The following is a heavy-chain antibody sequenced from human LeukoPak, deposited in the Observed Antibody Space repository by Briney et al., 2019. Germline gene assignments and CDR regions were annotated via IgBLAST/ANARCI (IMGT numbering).Heavy chain of an antibody. V-gene: IGHV4-39*07. Sequence: PSETLSLTCTVSGGSISSGGYYWSWIRQPPGKGLEWIGEINHSGSTNYNPSLKSRVTISVDTSKNQFSLKLSSVTAADTAVYYCARGWKPDYYDSSGYCFDYWGQGTLVTVSS. CDR2: INHSGST. J-gene: IGHJ4*02. D-gene: IGHD3-22*01. CDR3: ARGWKPDYYDSSGYCFDY. CDR1: GGSISSGGYY.